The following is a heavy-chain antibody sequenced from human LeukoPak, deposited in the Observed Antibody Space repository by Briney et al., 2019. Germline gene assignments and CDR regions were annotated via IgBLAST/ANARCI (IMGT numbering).Heavy chain of an antibody. CDR3: ARSTTPNENEYFEH. D-gene: IGHD2/OR15-2a*01. V-gene: IGHV1-2*02. J-gene: IGHJ1*01. Sequence: ASVKVSCKASGYTFTGYCIHWVRQAPGQGLEWMGWINPNSGGTNYIQKFQGRVTMTRDTSISTAYMELSRLGSDDTAVYYCARSTTPNENEYFEHWGQGTLVTVSS. CDR2: INPNSGGT. CDR1: GYTFTGYC.